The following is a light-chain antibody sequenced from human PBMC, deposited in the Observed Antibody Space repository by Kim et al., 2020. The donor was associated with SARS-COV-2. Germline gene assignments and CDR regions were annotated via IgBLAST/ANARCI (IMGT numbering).Light chain of an antibody. V-gene: IGKV1-13*02. CDR1: QGISSA. CDR3: QQFNSYPRT. CDR2: DAS. Sequence: AIQLTQSPSSLSASVGDRVNITCRASQGISSALAWYQQKPGKAPKLLISDASSLESGVPSRFSGSGSGTDFTLTISSLQPEEFANYYCQQFNSYPRTFGGGTKVDIK. J-gene: IGKJ4*02.